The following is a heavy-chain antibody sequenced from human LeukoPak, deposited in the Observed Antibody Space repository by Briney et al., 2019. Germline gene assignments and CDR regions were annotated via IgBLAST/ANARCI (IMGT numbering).Heavy chain of an antibody. D-gene: IGHD1-26*01. CDR2: IYYSGST. Sequence: PSETLSLTCTVSGGSISSYYWSWIRQPPGKGLEWIGYIYYSGSTNYNPSLKSRVTISVDTSKNQFSLKLSSVTAADTAVCYCARSRGVGATKDYYYYMDVWGKGTTVTVSS. J-gene: IGHJ6*03. CDR3: ARSRGVGATKDYYYYMDV. V-gene: IGHV4-59*01. CDR1: GGSISSYY.